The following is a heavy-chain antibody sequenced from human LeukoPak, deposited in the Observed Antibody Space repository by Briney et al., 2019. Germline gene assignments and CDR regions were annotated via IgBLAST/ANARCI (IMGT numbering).Heavy chain of an antibody. CDR2: IRYDGSNK. D-gene: IGHD3-10*01. Sequence: PGGSLRLSCAASGFTFSSYGMHWVRQAPGKGLEWVTFIRYDGSNKLYADSMKGRFTISRDNAKNTVYLQLSSLRAEDTAMYYCAKDRIDSGSYYYIDVWGQGTLVTVSS. CDR1: GFTFSSYG. CDR3: AKDRIDSGSYYYIDV. V-gene: IGHV3-30*02. J-gene: IGHJ4*02.